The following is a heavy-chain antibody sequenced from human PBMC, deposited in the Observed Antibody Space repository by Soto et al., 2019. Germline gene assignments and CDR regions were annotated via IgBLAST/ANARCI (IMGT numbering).Heavy chain of an antibody. CDR3: ARDSPFCSGGSCYFGYFQH. CDR2: INAGNGNT. CDR1: GYTITSYA. Sequence: QVQLVQSGAEVKKPGASVKVSCKASGYTITSYAMHWVRQAPGQRLEWMGWINAGNGNTKYSQKFQGRVTITRDTSASTAYMELSSLRSEDTAVYYCARDSPFCSGGSCYFGYFQHWGQGTLVTVSS. V-gene: IGHV1-3*01. D-gene: IGHD2-15*01. J-gene: IGHJ1*01.